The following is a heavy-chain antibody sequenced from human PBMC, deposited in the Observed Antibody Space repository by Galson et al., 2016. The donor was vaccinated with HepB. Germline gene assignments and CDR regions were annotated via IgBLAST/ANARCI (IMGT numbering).Heavy chain of an antibody. J-gene: IGHJ4*02. CDR1: GFTFRSYG. CDR3: AKYKVARYSGYQWPDYFDF. Sequence: SLRLSCAASGFTFRSYGMHWVRQAPGKGLEWVAVIWFDGNNKYYAEAAKGRFTISRDNSKSTLYLEMNSLRVEDTAVYFCAKYKVARYSGYQWPDYFDFWGQGTLVTVSS. D-gene: IGHD5-12*01. V-gene: IGHV3-33*06. CDR2: IWFDGNNK.